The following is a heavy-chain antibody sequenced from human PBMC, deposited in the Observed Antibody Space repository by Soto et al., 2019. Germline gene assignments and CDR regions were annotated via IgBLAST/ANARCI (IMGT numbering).Heavy chain of an antibody. CDR2: ISTFNGDT. V-gene: IGHV1-18*04. D-gene: IGHD4-17*01. CDR3: ARDYGDYPAYYGMDI. J-gene: IGHJ6*02. CDR1: GYTFIGYG. Sequence: QVQLVQSQTEVKKPGASVKVSCKASGYTFIGYGISWVRQAPGQGLAWLGWISTFNGDTKIAQTLQERLRLTADTSTSTAYMELTGLKSDDSAINYGARDYGDYPAYYGMDIWGQGTTVAVSS.